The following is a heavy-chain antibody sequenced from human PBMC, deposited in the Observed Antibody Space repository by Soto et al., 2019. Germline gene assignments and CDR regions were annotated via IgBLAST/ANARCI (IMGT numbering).Heavy chain of an antibody. J-gene: IGHJ6*02. D-gene: IGHD6-6*01. CDR3: ARXIAARGGNYYYYYGMDV. CDR2: IYPGDSDT. CDR1: GYSFTSYW. V-gene: IGHV5-51*01. Sequence: LGESLKISCKGSGYSFTSYWIGWVRQMPGKGLEWMGIIYPGDSDTRYSPSFQGQVTISADKSISTAYLQWSSLKASDTAMYYCARXIAARGGNYYYYYGMDVWGQGTTVTVSS.